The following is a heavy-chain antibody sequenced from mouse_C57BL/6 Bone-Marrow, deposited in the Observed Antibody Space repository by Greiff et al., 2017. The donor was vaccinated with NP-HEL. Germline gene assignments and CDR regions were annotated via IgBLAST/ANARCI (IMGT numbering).Heavy chain of an antibody. Sequence: DVMLVEPGGGLVKPGGSLKLSCAASGFTFSSYAMSWVRQTPEKRLEWVATISDGGSYTYYTDNVKGRFTISRDNAKNTRYLQMSHLKSEDTAMYYCERGKLPCSTFDYWGQGTTLTVSS. CDR3: ERGKLPCSTFDY. V-gene: IGHV5-4*03. CDR1: GFTFSSYA. CDR2: ISDGGSYT. J-gene: IGHJ2*01. D-gene: IGHD1-1*01.